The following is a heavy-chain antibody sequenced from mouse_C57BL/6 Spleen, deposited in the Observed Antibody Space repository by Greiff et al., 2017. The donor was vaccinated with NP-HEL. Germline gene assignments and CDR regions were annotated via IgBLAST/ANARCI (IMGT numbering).Heavy chain of an antibody. CDR1: GYTFTDYY. J-gene: IGHJ2*01. CDR2: INPYNGGT. CDR3: ARSGGNYVGYFDY. Sequence: EVQLQQSGPVLVKPGASVKMSCKASGYTFTDYYMNWVKQSHGKSLEWIGVINPYNGGTSYNQKFKGKATLTVDKSSSTAYMELNSLTSEDSAVYYCARSGGNYVGYFDYWGQGTTLTVSS. D-gene: IGHD2-1*01. V-gene: IGHV1-19*01.